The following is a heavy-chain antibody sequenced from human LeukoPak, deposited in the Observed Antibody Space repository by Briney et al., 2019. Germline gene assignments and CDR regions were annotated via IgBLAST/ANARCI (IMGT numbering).Heavy chain of an antibody. Sequence: GGSLRLSCAISGLTFSSFEMNWVRQAPGKGLEWVSYISSSGSTIYSADSVKGRFTISRDNAKNSLYLQMNSLRAEDTAVYYCARVLAARLSDYWGQGTLVTVSS. J-gene: IGHJ4*02. D-gene: IGHD6-6*01. V-gene: IGHV3-48*03. CDR1: GLTFSSFE. CDR3: ARVLAARLSDY. CDR2: ISSSGSTI.